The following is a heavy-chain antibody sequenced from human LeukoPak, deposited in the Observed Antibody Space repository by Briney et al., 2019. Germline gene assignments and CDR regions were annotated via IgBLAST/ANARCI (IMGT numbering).Heavy chain of an antibody. CDR1: GFTFSSYW. D-gene: IGHD6-13*01. V-gene: IGHV3-7*01. CDR2: IKQDGSEK. J-gene: IGHJ4*02. Sequence: GGSLRLSCAASGFTFSSYWMSWVRQAPGKGLEWVANIKQDGSEKYYVDSVEGRFTISRDNAKNSLYLQMNSLRAEDTAVYYCATVTGYGSSFDYWGQGTLVTVSS. CDR3: ATVTGYGSSFDY.